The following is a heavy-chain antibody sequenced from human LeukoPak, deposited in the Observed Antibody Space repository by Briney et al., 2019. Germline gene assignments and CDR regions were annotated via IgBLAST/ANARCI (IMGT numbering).Heavy chain of an antibody. Sequence: GGSLRLSCAASGFTFDDYGMSWVRQAPGKGLEWVSGINWRGGSTGYADSVEGRFTISRDNAKKSLSLQMNSLRAEDTAVYYCARASHAMFSYLDYWGQGTLVTVSS. CDR1: GFTFDDYG. D-gene: IGHD5-18*01. J-gene: IGHJ4*02. V-gene: IGHV3-20*04. CDR2: INWRGGST. CDR3: ARASHAMFSYLDY.